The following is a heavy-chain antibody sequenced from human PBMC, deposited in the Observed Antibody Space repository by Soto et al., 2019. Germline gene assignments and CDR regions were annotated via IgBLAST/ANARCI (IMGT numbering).Heavy chain of an antibody. D-gene: IGHD2-2*01. CDR3: ARKEVSAAVGWFDP. V-gene: IGHV3-21*01. Sequence: SLRLSCAASGFTFSSYSMNWVRQAPGKGLEWVSSISSSSSYIYYADSVKGRFTISRDNAKNSLYLQMNSLRAEDTAVYYCARKEVSAAVGWFDPWGQGTLVTVSS. J-gene: IGHJ5*02. CDR1: GFTFSSYS. CDR2: ISSSSSYI.